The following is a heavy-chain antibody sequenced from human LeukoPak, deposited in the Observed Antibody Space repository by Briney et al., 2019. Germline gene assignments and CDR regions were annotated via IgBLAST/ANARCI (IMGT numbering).Heavy chain of an antibody. V-gene: IGHV4-31*03. J-gene: IGHJ4*02. D-gene: IGHD2-15*01. Sequence: PSQTPSLTCTVSGASISSGGYYWSWISQHPGKGLEWIGYISYSGSTYYNPSLKSRVTISVDTSKNQFSLKLNSVTAADTAVYYCAKQAVEGWYLGQFDYWGQGTLVTVSS. CDR2: ISYSGST. CDR1: GASISSGGYY. CDR3: AKQAVEGWYLGQFDY.